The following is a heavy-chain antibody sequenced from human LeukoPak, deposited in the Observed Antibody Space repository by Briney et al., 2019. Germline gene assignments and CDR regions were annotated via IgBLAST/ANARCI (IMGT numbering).Heavy chain of an antibody. CDR3: ARGAPSRYTSGWPTFQH. Sequence: PGGSLRLSCAASVFTFSDYYMSGIRQAPGKGREWISYINSGGYSIYDAAAVRGGFTISRDSAKTSLYLQMNSLRADDTAVYYCARGAPSRYTSGWPTFQHWGQGTLVSVSA. J-gene: IGHJ1*01. CDR1: VFTFSDYY. D-gene: IGHD6-19*01. V-gene: IGHV3-11*01. CDR2: INSGGYSI.